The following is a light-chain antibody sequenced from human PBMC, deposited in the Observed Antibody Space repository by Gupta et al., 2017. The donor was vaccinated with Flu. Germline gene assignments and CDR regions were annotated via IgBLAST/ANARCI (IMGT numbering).Light chain of an antibody. V-gene: IGLV3-9*01. CDR2: RGG. CDR1: DIGSKN. Sequence: SYDLTQPLSVSVALGQTASITCGGSDIGSKNVHWYQQKPGQAPALVIYRGGSRPTGIPERCSGSNSGNTATLTISRAQAGDEADYYCQVWDSTAGEVFGTGTKVTVL. J-gene: IGLJ1*01. CDR3: QVWDSTAGEV.